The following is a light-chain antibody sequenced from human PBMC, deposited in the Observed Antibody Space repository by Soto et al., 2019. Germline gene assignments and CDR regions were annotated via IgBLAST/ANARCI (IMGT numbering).Light chain of an antibody. V-gene: IGKV1-39*01. CDR1: QSISSY. CDR2: ATS. J-gene: IGKJ5*01. Sequence: DIPMTQSPSSLSASVGDRVTITCRASQSISSYLNWYQQKPGKAPKLLIYATSSLQSGVPSRFSGSGSGTDFTLTISSLQPEDSATYYCQQSYSTPITFGQGTRLEMK. CDR3: QQSYSTPIT.